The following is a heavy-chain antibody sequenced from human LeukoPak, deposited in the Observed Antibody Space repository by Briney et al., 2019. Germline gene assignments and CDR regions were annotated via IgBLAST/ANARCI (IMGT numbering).Heavy chain of an antibody. CDR1: GFTFSSYW. CDR3: ARSVYDSGGYYRVLDY. V-gene: IGHV3-74*01. J-gene: IGHJ4*02. CDR2: IDSDGSTT. Sequence: GGSLRLSCAASGFTFSSYWMHWVRQAPGKGLVWVSRIDSDGSTTSHADSVKGRFTISRDNAKNTLFLQMNSLRAEDTAAYYCARSVYDSGGYYRVLDYWGQGTLVTVSS. D-gene: IGHD3-22*01.